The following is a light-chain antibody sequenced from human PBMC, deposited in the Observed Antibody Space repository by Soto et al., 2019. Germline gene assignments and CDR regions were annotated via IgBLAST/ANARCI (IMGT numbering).Light chain of an antibody. CDR2: EDN. J-gene: IGLJ3*02. Sequence: NFMLTQPHSVSDSPGKTVIISCTRSSGRIASNYVQWYQQRPGSSPTTVIYEDNQRPSGVPDRFSGSIDSSSNSASLTISGLEPEDEADYYCQSYDATNQVFGGGTKLTVL. V-gene: IGLV6-57*01. CDR1: SGRIASNY. CDR3: QSYDATNQV.